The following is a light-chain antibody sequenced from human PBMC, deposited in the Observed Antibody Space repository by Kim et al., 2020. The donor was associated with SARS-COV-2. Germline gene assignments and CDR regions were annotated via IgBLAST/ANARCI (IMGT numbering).Light chain of an antibody. CDR1: NIGSKS. Sequence: SYELTQPPSVSVAPGKTARITCGGNNIGSKSVHWYQQKPGQAPVLVIYYDSDRPSGIPERFSGSNSGNTATLTISRVEAGDEADYYCQVWDSSRAHGVFG. V-gene: IGLV3-21*04. CDR3: QVWDSSRAHGV. CDR2: YDS. J-gene: IGLJ3*02.